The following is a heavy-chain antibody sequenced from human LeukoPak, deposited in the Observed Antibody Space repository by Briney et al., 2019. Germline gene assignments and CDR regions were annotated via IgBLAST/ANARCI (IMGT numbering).Heavy chain of an antibody. D-gene: IGHD3-16*02. J-gene: IGHJ4*02. CDR2: ISSSSTI. CDR3: ARAHHRRVYDYVWGSYPY. CDR1: GFTVSSYY. V-gene: IGHV3-69-1*01. Sequence: GGSLRLSCAASGFTVSSYYMNWVRQAPGKGLEWVSYISSSSTIYYADSVKGRFTISRDNAKNSLYLQMNSLRAEDTAVYYCARAHHRRVYDYVWGSYPYWGQGTLVTVSS.